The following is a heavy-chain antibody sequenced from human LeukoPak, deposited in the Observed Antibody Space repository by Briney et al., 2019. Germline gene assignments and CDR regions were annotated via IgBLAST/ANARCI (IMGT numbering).Heavy chain of an antibody. CDR2: INPNSGGT. CDR3: ARDPPSEGLWFGVQGGWCDP. J-gene: IGHJ5*02. D-gene: IGHD3-10*01. V-gene: IGHV1-2*02. CDR1: GFNFTGYY. Sequence: ASVNVSCKASGFNFTGYYMQSVRQAPGQGHEWIGWINPNSGGTNYAKKLQGRVTMTRDTSIRTAYMELSRLRSDDTAVYYCARDPPSEGLWFGVQGGWCDPWGQGTLVTVSS.